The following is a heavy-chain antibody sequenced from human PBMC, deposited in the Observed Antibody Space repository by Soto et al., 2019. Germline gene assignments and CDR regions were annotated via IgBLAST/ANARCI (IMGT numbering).Heavy chain of an antibody. Sequence: GGSLRLSCAASGFTVSSNYMSWVRQAPGKGLEWVSVIYSGGSTYYADSVKGRSTISRDNSKNTLYLQMSSLRAEDTAVYYCARDRIEDYYGMDVWGQGTTVTVSS. V-gene: IGHV3-53*01. CDR3: ARDRIEDYYGMDV. D-gene: IGHD2-15*01. CDR1: GFTVSSNY. CDR2: IYSGGST. J-gene: IGHJ6*02.